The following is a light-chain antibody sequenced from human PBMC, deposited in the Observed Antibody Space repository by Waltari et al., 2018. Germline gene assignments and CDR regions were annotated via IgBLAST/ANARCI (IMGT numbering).Light chain of an antibody. Sequence: QSALTQPASVSGSPGQSITISCTGSSSDVGGYNYVSWYQQHPGNAPKVLIYDVSKWPSGVSNRFSGSKSGNTASLTISGLQAEDEADYYCTSYASSGTYVFGTGTKVTVL. CDR3: TSYASSGTYV. J-gene: IGLJ1*01. CDR2: DVS. V-gene: IGLV2-14*01. CDR1: SSDVGGYNY.